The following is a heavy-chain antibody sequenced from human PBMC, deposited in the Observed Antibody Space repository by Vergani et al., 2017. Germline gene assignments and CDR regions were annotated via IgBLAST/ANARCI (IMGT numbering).Heavy chain of an antibody. CDR1: GGSISSYY. Sequence: QVQLQESGPGLVKPSETLSLTCTVSGGSISSYYWSWLRQPPGKGLEWIGYIYYSGSTNYNPSLKSRVTISVDTSKNQFSLKLSSVTAADTAVYYCARAPTYDYDSSRYYPYYFDYWGQGTLVTVSS. V-gene: IGHV4-59*01. CDR3: ARAPTYDYDSSRYYPYYFDY. D-gene: IGHD3-22*01. CDR2: IYYSGST. J-gene: IGHJ4*02.